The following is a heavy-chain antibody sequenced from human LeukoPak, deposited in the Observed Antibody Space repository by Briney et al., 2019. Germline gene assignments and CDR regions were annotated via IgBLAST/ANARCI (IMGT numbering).Heavy chain of an antibody. Sequence: GGSPRLSCAASGFTFSSYSMNWVRRAPGKGLEWVSSISSSSSYIYYADSVKGRFTISRDNAKNSLYLQMNSLRAEDTAVYYCARVYRGSYYPGKWGQGTLVTVSS. V-gene: IGHV3-21*01. J-gene: IGHJ4*02. D-gene: IGHD3-10*01. CDR2: ISSSSSYI. CDR1: GFTFSSYS. CDR3: ARVYRGSYYPGK.